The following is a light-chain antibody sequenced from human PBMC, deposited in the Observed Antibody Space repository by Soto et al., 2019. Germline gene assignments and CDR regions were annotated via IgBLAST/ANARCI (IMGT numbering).Light chain of an antibody. CDR2: DAS. CDR1: QSINKY. J-gene: IGKJ5*01. V-gene: IGKV3-11*01. CDR3: QQRSNWIT. Sequence: VLTQSPATLSLSPGERATPSFRASQSINKYLAWFQQKPGQAPRLLIYDASNRATGIPGRFSGSGSGTDFTLTISSLEPEDFAVYYCQQRSNWITFGQGTRLEIK.